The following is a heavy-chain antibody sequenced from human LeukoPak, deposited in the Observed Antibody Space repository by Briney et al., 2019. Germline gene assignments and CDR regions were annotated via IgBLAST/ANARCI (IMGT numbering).Heavy chain of an antibody. D-gene: IGHD3-22*01. J-gene: IGHJ2*01. CDR3: ARELSSGYYYSGYFDL. CDR1: GGSISSGDYY. V-gene: IGHV4-61*08. CDR2: IYYSGST. Sequence: SETLSLTCTVSGGSISSGDYYWGWIRQPPGKGLEWIGYIYYSGSTNYNPSLKSRVTISVDTSKNQFSLKLSSVTAADTAVYYCARELSSGYYYSGYFDLWGRGTLVTVSS.